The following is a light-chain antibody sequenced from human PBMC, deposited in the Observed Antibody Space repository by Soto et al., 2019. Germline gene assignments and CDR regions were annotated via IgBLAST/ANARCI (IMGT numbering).Light chain of an antibody. Sequence: EIVLTQSPVTLSVSPGEGATLSCRASQSVAGDLAWYQQTPGQVPRLLMYAASTRATGIPARISGSGSGTEFTLTISSLQSEDFAVYYCQQYNKWPLTFGGGTKVEIK. V-gene: IGKV3-15*01. CDR1: QSVAGD. J-gene: IGKJ4*01. CDR2: AAS. CDR3: QQYNKWPLT.